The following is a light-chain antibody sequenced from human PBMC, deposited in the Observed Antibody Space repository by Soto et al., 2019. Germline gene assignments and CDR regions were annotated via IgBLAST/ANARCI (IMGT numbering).Light chain of an antibody. J-gene: IGLJ1*01. CDR3: SSYTSSSTLAYV. CDR1: SSDVGGYNY. V-gene: IGLV2-14*01. Sequence: QSALTQPASVSGSPGQSITISCTGTSSDVGGYNYVSWYQQHPGKAPKLMIYEVSNRPSGVSNRFSGSKSGNTASLTISGXQXXDEADYYCSSYTSSSTLAYVFGTGTKLTV. CDR2: EVS.